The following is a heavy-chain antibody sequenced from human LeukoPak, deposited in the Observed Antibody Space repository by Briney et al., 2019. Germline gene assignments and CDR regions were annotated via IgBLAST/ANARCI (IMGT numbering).Heavy chain of an antibody. V-gene: IGHV3-48*02. Sequence: GGSLRLSCAAAGFSFSTYSMNRVRQAPGKGLEWVSYINSISGEIWYADSVKGRFTISRDDAKNSLYLQMNSLRDEDTAVYYCARDHGYAFDYWGQGTLVTVSS. CDR2: INSISGEI. CDR3: ARDHGYAFDY. J-gene: IGHJ4*02. D-gene: IGHD5-12*01. CDR1: GFSFSTYS.